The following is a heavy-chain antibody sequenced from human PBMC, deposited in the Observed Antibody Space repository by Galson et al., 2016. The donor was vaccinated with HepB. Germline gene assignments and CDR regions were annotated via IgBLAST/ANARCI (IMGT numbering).Heavy chain of an antibody. D-gene: IGHD2-21*01. CDR1: GFIFSNYW. CDR3: ARVHFDYRSPYSDY. J-gene: IGHJ4*02. V-gene: IGHV3-7*01. Sequence: SLRLSCAASGFIFSNYWMAWVRQAPGKGLEWVADLQKDGSEETYVDSVRGRFIISRDNAKNTLSLQMNSLSVQDTAVYYCARVHFDYRSPYSDYWGQGIHVTVSS. CDR2: LQKDGSEE.